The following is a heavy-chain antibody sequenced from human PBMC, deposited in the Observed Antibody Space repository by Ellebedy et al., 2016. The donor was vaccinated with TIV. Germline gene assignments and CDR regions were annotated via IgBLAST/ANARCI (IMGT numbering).Heavy chain of an antibody. J-gene: IGHJ3*02. Sequence: AASVKVSCKASGGTFSSYAISWVRQAPGQGLEWMGGIIPIFGTANYAQKFQGRVTITADESTSTAYMELSSLRSEDTAVYYCARPITMVRGVRAFDIWGQGTMVTVSS. CDR1: GGTFSSYA. V-gene: IGHV1-69*13. CDR2: IIPIFGTA. D-gene: IGHD3-10*01. CDR3: ARPITMVRGVRAFDI.